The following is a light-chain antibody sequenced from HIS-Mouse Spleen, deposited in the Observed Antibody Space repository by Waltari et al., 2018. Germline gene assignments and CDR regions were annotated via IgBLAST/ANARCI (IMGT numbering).Light chain of an antibody. Sequence: QSALTQPASVSGSPGQSITIPCPVTSSYVGGYNYFSWYQQHPGKAPKLMIYEVSNRPSGVSNRFSGSKSGNTASLTISGLQAEDEADYYCSSYTSIYVVFGGGTKLTVL. V-gene: IGLV2-14*01. CDR2: EVS. J-gene: IGLJ2*01. CDR3: SSYTSIYVV. CDR1: SSYVGGYNY.